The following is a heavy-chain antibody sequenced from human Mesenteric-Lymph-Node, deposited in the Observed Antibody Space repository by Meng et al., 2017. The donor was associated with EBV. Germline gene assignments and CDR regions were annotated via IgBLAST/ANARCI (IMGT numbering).Heavy chain of an antibody. Sequence: QVQLVHAGAGVKKPVASVKVSCKASGYTFTGYAMHWLRQAPGQRPEWMGWFNPGSDNTKYSQKFQGRVTISRDTSASTGYMELSSLRSEDTAVYYCARRNYGDYGDGFDHWGQGTLVTVSS. D-gene: IGHD4-17*01. CDR2: FNPGSDNT. CDR3: ARRNYGDYGDGFDH. CDR1: GYTFTGYA. J-gene: IGHJ4*02. V-gene: IGHV1-3*01.